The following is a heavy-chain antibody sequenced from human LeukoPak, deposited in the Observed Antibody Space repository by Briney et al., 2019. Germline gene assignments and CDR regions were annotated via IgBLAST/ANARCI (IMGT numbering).Heavy chain of an antibody. CDR3: ARSDIVVAIFDY. Sequence: SVKVSCKASGYTFTSYYMHWVRQAPGQGLEWMGIINPSGGSTSYAQKFHGRVTMTRDTSTSTVYMDLSSLTSEDTAVYYCARSDIVVAIFDYWGQGTLVTVSS. CDR1: GYTFTSYY. V-gene: IGHV1-46*01. D-gene: IGHD2-15*01. CDR2: INPSGGST. J-gene: IGHJ4*02.